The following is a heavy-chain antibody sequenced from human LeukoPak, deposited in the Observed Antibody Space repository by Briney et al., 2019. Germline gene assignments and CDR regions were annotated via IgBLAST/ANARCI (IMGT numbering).Heavy chain of an antibody. J-gene: IGHJ4*02. CDR3: ARRIVATIAQYYFDY. V-gene: IGHV3-11*04. Sequence: GGSLRLSCAASGFTFSDYYMRWIRQAAGRGLEWVSYISSSGSTIYYADSVKGRFTISRDNAKNSLYLQMTSLRAEDTTVYYCARRIVATIAQYYFDYWGQGTLVTVSS. CDR1: GFTFSDYY. D-gene: IGHD5-12*01. CDR2: ISSSGSTI.